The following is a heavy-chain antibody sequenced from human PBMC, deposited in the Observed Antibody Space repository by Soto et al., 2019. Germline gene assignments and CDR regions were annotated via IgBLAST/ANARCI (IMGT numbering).Heavy chain of an antibody. CDR1: GFTFSSYS. D-gene: IGHD1-26*01. Sequence: EVQLVESGGGLVQPGGSLRLSCAASGFTFSSYSMNWVRQAPGKGLEWVSYISSSSSTIYYADSVKGRFTISRVNAKNSLYLQMNSLSDEDTAVYYCARDGGSLGYWGQGTLVTVSS. CDR2: ISSSSSTI. CDR3: ARDGGSLGY. V-gene: IGHV3-48*02. J-gene: IGHJ4*02.